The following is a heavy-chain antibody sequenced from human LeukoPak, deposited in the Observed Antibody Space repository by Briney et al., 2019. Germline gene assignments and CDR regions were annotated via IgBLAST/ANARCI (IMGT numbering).Heavy chain of an antibody. CDR1: GFTFSSYA. CDR3: AKGTAVAGTAYYFDY. CDR2: ISGSGGST. J-gene: IGHJ4*02. D-gene: IGHD6-19*01. Sequence: GASLRLSCAASGFTFSSYAVSWVRQAPGKGLEWVSAISGSGGSTYYADSVKGRFTISRDNSKNTLYLQMNSLRAEDTAVYYCAKGTAVAGTAYYFDYWGQGTLVTVSS. V-gene: IGHV3-23*01.